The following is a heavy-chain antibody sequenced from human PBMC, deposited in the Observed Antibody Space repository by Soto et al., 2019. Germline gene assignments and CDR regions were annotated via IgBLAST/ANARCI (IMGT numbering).Heavy chain of an antibody. CDR1: GFTFSSYW. V-gene: IGHV3-7*03. J-gene: IGHJ3*02. Sequence: GGSLRLSCAASGFTFSSYWMSWVRQAPGKGLEWVANIKQDGSEKYYVDSVKGRFTISRDNAKNSLYLQMNSLRAEDTAVYYCARDRYSYGYYAFDIWGQGTMVTVSS. CDR3: ARDRYSYGYYAFDI. D-gene: IGHD5-18*01. CDR2: IKQDGSEK.